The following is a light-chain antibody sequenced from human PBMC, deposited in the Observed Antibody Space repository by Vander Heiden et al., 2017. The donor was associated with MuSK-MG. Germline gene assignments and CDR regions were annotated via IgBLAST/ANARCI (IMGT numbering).Light chain of an antibody. Sequence: IQMTQSPSSLSASLGDRVTITCRARQSISSYLNWYQQKPGKAPKLLIYAASSLQSGVPSRFSGSGSGTDFTLTISSLQPEDFATYYCQQCYSTPRTFGQGTKVEIK. CDR3: QQCYSTPRT. CDR1: QSISSY. CDR2: AAS. J-gene: IGKJ1*01. V-gene: IGKV1-39*01.